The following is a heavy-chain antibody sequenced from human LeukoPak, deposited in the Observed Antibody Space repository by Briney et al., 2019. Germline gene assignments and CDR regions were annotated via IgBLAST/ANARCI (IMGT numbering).Heavy chain of an antibody. V-gene: IGHV3-66*01. Sequence: GGSLRLSCAASGFTVSSNYMSWVRQAPGKGLEWVSVIYSGGSTYYADSVKGRFTISRDNAKNSLYLQMNSLRAEDTAVYYRARDSVYCSSTSCYGYYYGMDVWGQGTTVTVSS. CDR1: GFTVSSNY. J-gene: IGHJ6*02. CDR2: IYSGGST. D-gene: IGHD2-2*01. CDR3: ARDSVYCSSTSCYGYYYGMDV.